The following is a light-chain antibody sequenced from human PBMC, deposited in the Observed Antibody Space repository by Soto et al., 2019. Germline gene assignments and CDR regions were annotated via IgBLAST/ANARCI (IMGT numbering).Light chain of an antibody. Sequence: QAVVTQPPSVSGAPGQRVTISCTGSSSNIGARYDVHWYQQLPGTAPKLLIYDNSNRPSGVPDRFSGSKSGTSASLAITGLQAEDEADYYCQSYDSSLSGSLVFGGGTKVTVL. V-gene: IGLV1-40*01. CDR3: QSYDSSLSGSLV. CDR1: SSNIGARYD. J-gene: IGLJ3*02. CDR2: DNS.